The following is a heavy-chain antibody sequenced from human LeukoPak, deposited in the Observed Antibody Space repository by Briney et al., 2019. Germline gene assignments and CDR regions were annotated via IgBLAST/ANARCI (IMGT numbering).Heavy chain of an antibody. CDR3: AKDMGGSYPLGLDY. CDR1: GFTFDDYA. V-gene: IGHV3-9*01. J-gene: IGHJ4*02. D-gene: IGHD1-26*01. Sequence: GGSLRLSCAASGFTFDDYAMHWVRQAPGKGLKWVSGISWNSGSIGYADSVKGRFTISRDNAKNSLYLQMNSLRAEDTALYYCAKDMGGSYPLGLDYWGQGTLVTVSS. CDR2: ISWNSGSI.